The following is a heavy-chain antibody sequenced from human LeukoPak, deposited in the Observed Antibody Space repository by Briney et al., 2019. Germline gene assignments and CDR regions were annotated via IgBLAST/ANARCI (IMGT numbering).Heavy chain of an antibody. V-gene: IGHV1-18*01. CDR1: GYTFTSYG. J-gene: IGHJ4*02. CDR2: VNTYSGNT. CDR3: ATVKCSSTSCYNDY. D-gene: IGHD2-2*02. Sequence: ASVKVSCKASGYTFTSYGMSWVRQAPGQGLEWLGWVNTYSGNTNYAQKIQGRVTMTRDTSTSTAYMELRSLRSDDTAVYYCATVKCSSTSCYNDYWGQGTLVTVSS.